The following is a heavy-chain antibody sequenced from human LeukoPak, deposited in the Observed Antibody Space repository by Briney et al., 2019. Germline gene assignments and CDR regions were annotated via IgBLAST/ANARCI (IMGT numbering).Heavy chain of an antibody. J-gene: IGHJ4*02. CDR2: ISAYNGNT. Sequence: ASVKVSCKASGYTFTSYGISWVRQAPGQGLEWMGWISAYNGNTNYAQKLQGRVTMTTDTSTSTAYMELRSLRSDDTAVYYCARDPKGWPDRDYFGYWGQGTLVTVSS. CDR3: ARDPKGWPDRDYFGY. CDR1: GYTFTSYG. V-gene: IGHV1-18*01. D-gene: IGHD1-14*01.